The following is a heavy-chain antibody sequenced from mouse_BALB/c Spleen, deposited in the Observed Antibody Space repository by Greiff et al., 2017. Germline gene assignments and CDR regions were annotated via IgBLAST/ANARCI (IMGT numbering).Heavy chain of an antibody. CDR1: GFAFSSYD. CDR2: ISSGGGST. V-gene: IGHV5-12-1*01. D-gene: IGHD1-1*01. CDR3: ARRVYYGSSPYYFDY. J-gene: IGHJ2*01. Sequence: EVNVVESGGGLVKPGGSLKLSCAASGFAFSSYDMSWVRQTPEKRLEWVAYISSGGGSTYYPDTVKGRFTISRDNAKNTLYLQMSSLKSEDTAMYYCARRVYYGSSPYYFDYWGQGTTLTVSS.